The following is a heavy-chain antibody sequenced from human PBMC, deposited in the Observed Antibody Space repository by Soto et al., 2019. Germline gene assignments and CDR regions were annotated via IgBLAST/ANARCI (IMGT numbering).Heavy chain of an antibody. CDR2: IIPIFGTA. J-gene: IGHJ6*02. V-gene: IGHV1-69*01. CDR1: GGTFSSYA. Sequence: QVQLVQSGAEVKKPGSSVKVSCKASGGTFSSYAISWVRQAPGQGLEWMGGIIPIFGTANYAQKFQGRVTITADESPSTAYMELSSLRSEDTAVYYCASLMVRPAGYYYGMDVRCQGTTVTVSS. CDR3: ASLMVRPAGYYYGMDV. D-gene: IGHD3-10*01.